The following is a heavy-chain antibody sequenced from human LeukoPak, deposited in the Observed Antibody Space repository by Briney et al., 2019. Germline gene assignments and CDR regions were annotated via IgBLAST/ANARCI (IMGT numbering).Heavy chain of an antibody. J-gene: IGHJ4*02. D-gene: IGHD6-19*01. V-gene: IGHV4-39*07. CDR3: ARGPFYSGWSYYFDS. CDR2: GYYSGTP. CDR1: GGSISLRYYY. Sequence: SETLSLTCSFSGGSISLRYYYLRWIRQPPVKALEWICSGYYSGTPSYNPSLKRRVTISVDMCKHPFSMRLRSVPAADTAMYYCARGPFYSGWSYYFDSWGEGSQVTVSS.